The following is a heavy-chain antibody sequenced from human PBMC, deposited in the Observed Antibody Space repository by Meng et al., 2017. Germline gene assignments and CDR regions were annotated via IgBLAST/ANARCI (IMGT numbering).Heavy chain of an antibody. CDR1: GGTFSSYS. D-gene: IGHD5-12*01. Sequence: QGQLVQSGAEVKKPGSSVKVSCKASGGTFSSYSITWVRQAPGQRLEWMGRIIPMLGIANYAQKFQGRVTITADKSTSTGYMELSSLRSEDTAVYYCARVSSGSDLSAFDIWGQGTMVTVSS. CDR2: IIPMLGIA. CDR3: ARVSSGSDLSAFDI. V-gene: IGHV1-69*02. J-gene: IGHJ3*02.